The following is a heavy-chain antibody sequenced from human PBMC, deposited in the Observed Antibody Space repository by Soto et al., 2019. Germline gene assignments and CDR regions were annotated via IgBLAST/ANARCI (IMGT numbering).Heavy chain of an antibody. Sequence: QVQLVESGGGVVQPGRSLRLSCTVSGFIFKNYGMHWVRQAPGKGLEWVAVIWYDGSRKYYADSAKGRFTISRDNSKNTLYLQMNSLGAEDTAVYYCARGYSGYDPFGYWGQGTLVTVSS. CDR3: ARGYSGYDPFGY. D-gene: IGHD5-12*01. CDR2: IWYDGSRK. J-gene: IGHJ4*02. V-gene: IGHV3-33*01. CDR1: GFIFKNYG.